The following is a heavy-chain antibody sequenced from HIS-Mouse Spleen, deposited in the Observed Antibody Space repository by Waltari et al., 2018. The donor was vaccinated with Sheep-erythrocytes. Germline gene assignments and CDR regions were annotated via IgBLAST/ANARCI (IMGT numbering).Heavy chain of an antibody. CDR2: ISSSSSYI. J-gene: IGHJ6*02. Sequence: EVQLVESGGGLVKPGGSLRLSCAASGFTFSSYSMNWVRQAPGKGLEWVSSISSSSSYIYDAASMKGRFTISSDNAKNSLYLQMNSLRAEDTAVYYCARDQGDSGSYYYYYGMDVWGQGTTVTVSS. V-gene: IGHV3-21*01. CDR1: GFTFSSYS. CDR3: ARDQGDSGSYYYYYGMDV. D-gene: IGHD1-26*01.